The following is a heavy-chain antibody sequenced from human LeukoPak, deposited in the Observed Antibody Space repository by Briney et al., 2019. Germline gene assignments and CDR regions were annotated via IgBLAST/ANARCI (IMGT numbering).Heavy chain of an antibody. Sequence: ASVKVSCKASGYTFNNYFISWVRQAPGQGLEWMGWISTYNGNINYAQKFQGRVTMTTDTSTSTAYMELRSLRSDDTAVYYCARDKSEHSGNFDAFDIWGQGTMVTVSS. CDR1: GYTFNNYF. J-gene: IGHJ3*02. CDR2: ISTYNGNI. CDR3: ARDKSEHSGNFDAFDI. V-gene: IGHV1-18*01. D-gene: IGHD1-26*01.